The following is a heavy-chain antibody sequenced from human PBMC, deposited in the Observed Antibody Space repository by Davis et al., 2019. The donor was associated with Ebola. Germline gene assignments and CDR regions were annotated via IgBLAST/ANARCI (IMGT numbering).Heavy chain of an antibody. D-gene: IGHD3-3*01. J-gene: IGHJ4*02. CDR3: AKGDGGYDFWSGYLFFKAFDY. V-gene: IGHV3-7*03. CDR2: IKQDGSEK. CDR1: GFTFSSYW. Sequence: GESLKISCAASGFTFSSYWMSWVRQAPGKGLEWVANIKQDGSEKYYVDSVKGRFTISRDNSKNTLYLQMNSLRAEDTAVYYCAKGDGGYDFWSGYLFFKAFDYWGQGTLVTVSS.